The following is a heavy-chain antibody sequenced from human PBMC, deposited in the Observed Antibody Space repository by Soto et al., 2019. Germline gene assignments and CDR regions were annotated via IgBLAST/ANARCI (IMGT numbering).Heavy chain of an antibody. CDR1: GFSVSNYA. CDR2: ISAGT. J-gene: IGHJ4*02. Sequence: EVQLLESGGGLVQPGGSLRLSCAASGFSVSNYAMTWVRQAPGKGLEWVAGISAGTYYADSVRGRFTISRDTSKNTLNLQMKSLRAEDTATYYCAIRTYSTGWYYFNYWGQGTLVTVSS. CDR3: AIRTYSTGWYYFNY. V-gene: IGHV3-23*01. D-gene: IGHD6-13*01.